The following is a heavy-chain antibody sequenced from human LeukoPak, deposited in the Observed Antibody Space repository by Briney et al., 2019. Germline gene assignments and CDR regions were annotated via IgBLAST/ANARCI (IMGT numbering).Heavy chain of an antibody. CDR1: GFTFRSYA. CDR2: ISGDGGST. Sequence: PGGSLRLSCAASGFTFRSYAMSWVRQAPGKGLEWVSAISGDGGSTYSADSVKGRFTISRDNSKNTLYLQLNSLRAEDTALYYCARRDRGYNYGFIDYWGRGTLVTVSS. V-gene: IGHV3-23*01. CDR3: ARRDRGYNYGFIDY. D-gene: IGHD5-18*01. J-gene: IGHJ4*02.